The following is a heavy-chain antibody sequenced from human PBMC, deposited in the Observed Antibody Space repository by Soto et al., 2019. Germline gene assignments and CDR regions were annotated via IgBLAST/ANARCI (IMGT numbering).Heavy chain of an antibody. V-gene: IGHV1-46*01. CDR1: GYTFTGYY. Sequence: ASVKVSCKASGYTFTGYYVHWVRPAPGQGLEWLGIINPSGGRTSYAQTFQGRITVTRDTSTSTVYMQLSSLRSEDTAVYYCARENGDYDILTDKYPYYYYGMDVWGQGTTVTVSS. CDR2: INPSGGRT. J-gene: IGHJ6*02. CDR3: ARENGDYDILTDKYPYYYYGMDV. D-gene: IGHD3-9*01.